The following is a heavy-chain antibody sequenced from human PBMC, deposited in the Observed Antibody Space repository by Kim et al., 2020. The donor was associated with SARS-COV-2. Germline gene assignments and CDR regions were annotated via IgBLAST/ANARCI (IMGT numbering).Heavy chain of an antibody. CDR2: IRNDGST. J-gene: IGHJ4*02. CDR1: GASISGYF. CDR3: ARRRGLFGSGKLDY. D-gene: IGHD3-3*01. Sequence: SETLSLTCTVSGASISGYFWSWIRQPPGKGLEIIGYIRNDGSTTYNPPLDSRVTISADTSKNQISLTLSSVTAADTAVYYCARRRGLFGSGKLDYWGQGT. V-gene: IGHV4-59*01.